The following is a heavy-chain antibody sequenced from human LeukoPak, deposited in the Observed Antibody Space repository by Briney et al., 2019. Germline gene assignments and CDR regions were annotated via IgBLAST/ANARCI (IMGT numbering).Heavy chain of an antibody. J-gene: IGHJ4*02. CDR1: GFTLSNYA. D-gene: IGHD2-8*01. V-gene: IGHV3-23*01. Sequence: GESLRLSCAASGFTLSNYAMSWVRQAPGKGLQWVSGISSSGGSTYQVDSVKGRFTISRDNSKNTLYLQMNSLRAEDTAVYYCAKDPDCTSGICYTFFDYWGQGTLVTVSS. CDR2: ISSSGGST. CDR3: AKDPDCTSGICYTFFDY.